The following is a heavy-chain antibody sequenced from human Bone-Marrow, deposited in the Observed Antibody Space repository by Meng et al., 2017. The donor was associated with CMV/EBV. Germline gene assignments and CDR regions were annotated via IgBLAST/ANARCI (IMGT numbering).Heavy chain of an antibody. Sequence: GESLKISCAASGFTFSSYWMSWVRQAPGKGLEWVANIKQDGSEKYYVDSVKGRFTISRDNAKNSLYLQMNSLRAEDTAVYYCARRGYSYGYHICDYWGQGKLVNVDS. V-gene: IGHV3-7*01. CDR3: ARRGYSYGYHICDY. CDR1: GFTFSSYW. CDR2: IKQDGSEK. J-gene: IGHJ4*02. D-gene: IGHD5-18*01.